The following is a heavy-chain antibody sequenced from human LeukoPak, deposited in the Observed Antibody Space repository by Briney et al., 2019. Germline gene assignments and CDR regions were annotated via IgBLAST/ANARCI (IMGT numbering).Heavy chain of an antibody. D-gene: IGHD3-16*02. Sequence: SETLSLTCAVYGGSFSGYYWSWIRQPPGKGLEWIGYIYYSGSTNYNPSLKSRVTISVDTSKNQFSLKLSSVTAADTAVYYCARVSVTVIDYWGQGTLVTVSS. CDR3: ARVSVTVIDY. CDR2: IYYSGST. V-gene: IGHV4-59*01. J-gene: IGHJ4*02. CDR1: GGSFSGYY.